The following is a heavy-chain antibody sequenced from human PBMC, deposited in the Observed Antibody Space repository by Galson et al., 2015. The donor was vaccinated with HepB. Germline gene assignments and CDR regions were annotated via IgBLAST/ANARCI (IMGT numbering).Heavy chain of an antibody. CDR2: INPSNGRT. D-gene: IGHD1-26*01. V-gene: IGHV1-46*01. J-gene: IGHJ3*02. CDR3: ATRLSGDAFDI. CDR1: GYTFTNYY. Sequence: SVKVSCKASGYTFTNYYIHWVRQAPGQVFEWMITINPSNGRTRSAQKFQGRVTMTRDTSSSTADMDLSSLRPDDTAVYYCATRLSGDAFDIWGQGTMVTVSS.